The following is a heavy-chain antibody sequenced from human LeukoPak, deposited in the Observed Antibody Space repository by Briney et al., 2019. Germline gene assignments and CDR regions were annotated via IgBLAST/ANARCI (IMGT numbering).Heavy chain of an antibody. CDR1: GFTFNNYG. CDR2: ISSSSSYI. Sequence: GGSLRLSCAASGFTFNNYGMFWVRQAPGKGLEWVSSISSSSSYIYYADSVKGRFTISRDNAKNSLYLQMNSLRAEDTAVHYCARGYCSGGSCYPGAFDIWGQGTMVTVSS. CDR3: ARGYCSGGSCYPGAFDI. J-gene: IGHJ3*02. V-gene: IGHV3-21*01. D-gene: IGHD2-15*01.